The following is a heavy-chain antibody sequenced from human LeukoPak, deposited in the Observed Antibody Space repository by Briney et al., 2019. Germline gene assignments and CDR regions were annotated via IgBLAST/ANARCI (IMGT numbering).Heavy chain of an antibody. CDR3: ATDLNHDSGG. CDR1: GFSFSGTW. Sequence: GGSLRLSCATSGFSFSGTWMTWVRQAPGKGLECITNISPDGSEKYYLDSVKGRFTVSRDNAKKLVYLQMNSPRVEDTAIYFCATDLNHDSGGWGQGTLVTVSS. V-gene: IGHV3-7*01. CDR2: ISPDGSEK. D-gene: IGHD1-26*01. J-gene: IGHJ4*02.